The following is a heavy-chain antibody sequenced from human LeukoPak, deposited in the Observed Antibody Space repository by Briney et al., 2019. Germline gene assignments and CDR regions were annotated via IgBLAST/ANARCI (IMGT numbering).Heavy chain of an antibody. D-gene: IGHD5-18*01. CDR1: GGTFSSYA. Sequence: SVKVSCKASGGTFSSYAISWVRQAPGQGLEWMGGIIPIFGTANYAQKFQGRVTITADKSTSIAYMELSSLRSEDTAVYYCARQPIQLWFYFDYWGQGTLVTVSS. V-gene: IGHV1-69*06. J-gene: IGHJ4*02. CDR2: IIPIFGTA. CDR3: ARQPIQLWFYFDY.